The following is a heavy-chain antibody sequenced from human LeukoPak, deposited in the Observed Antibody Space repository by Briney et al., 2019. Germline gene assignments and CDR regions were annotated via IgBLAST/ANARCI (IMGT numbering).Heavy chain of an antibody. D-gene: IGHD3-22*01. V-gene: IGHV1-2*02. Sequence: ASVKVSCKASGYTFTCYYMHWVRQAPGQGLEWMGWINPNSGGTNYAQKFQGRVTMTRYTSISTAYMELSWLRSDDTAVYYCAREDYYDSSGYYKNKGYFQHWGQGTLVTVSS. CDR2: INPNSGGT. J-gene: IGHJ1*01. CDR3: AREDYYDSSGYYKNKGYFQH. CDR1: GYTFTCYY.